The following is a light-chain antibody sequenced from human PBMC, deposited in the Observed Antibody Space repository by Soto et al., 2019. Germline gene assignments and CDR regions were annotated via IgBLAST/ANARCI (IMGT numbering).Light chain of an antibody. J-gene: IGKJ5*01. CDR3: QHADSFPLIT. CDR2: AAS. Sequence: DIQMTQSPSTLSSSVGARVTITCRSSEDISTWLAWYQQKPGKAPKLLIYAASSLQSGVPSRFSGSGSGTDFTLTISSLQPEDFATYYCQHADSFPLITFGQGTRLEIK. V-gene: IGKV1-12*01. CDR1: EDISTW.